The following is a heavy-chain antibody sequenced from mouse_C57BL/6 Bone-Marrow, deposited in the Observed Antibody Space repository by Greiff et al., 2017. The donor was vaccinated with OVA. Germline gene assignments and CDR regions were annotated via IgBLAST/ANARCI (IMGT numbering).Heavy chain of an antibody. J-gene: IGHJ2*01. Sequence: EVKLMESGGGLVKPGGSLKLSCAASGFTFSDYGMHWVRQAPEKGLEWVAYISSGSSTIYYAETVKGRFTISRDNAKSPLFLQLTSLRSEYTSMYYCARATVVSYFDDWGQGTTLTVSS. CDR1: GFTFSDYG. V-gene: IGHV5-17*01. CDR2: ISSGSSTI. CDR3: ARATVVSYFDD. D-gene: IGHD1-1*01.